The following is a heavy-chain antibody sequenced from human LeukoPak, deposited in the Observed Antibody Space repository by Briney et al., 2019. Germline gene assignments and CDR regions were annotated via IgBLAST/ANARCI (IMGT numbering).Heavy chain of an antibody. D-gene: IGHD4-11*01. V-gene: IGHV4-59*08. CDR2: IYHNGST. CDR3: ARHSRVTSWVMDV. Sequence: SETLSLTCTVSGGSISSYYWSWIRQPPGKGLEWIGYIYHNGSTNYNPSLKSRVTVSVDTAKNQFSLKLSSVTAADTAVYYCARHSRVTSWVMDVWGEGSKVTVS. CDR1: GGSISSYY. J-gene: IGHJ6*02.